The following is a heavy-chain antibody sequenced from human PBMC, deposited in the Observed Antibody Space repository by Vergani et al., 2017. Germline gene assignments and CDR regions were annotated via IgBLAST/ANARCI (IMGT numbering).Heavy chain of an antibody. CDR3: ARDAGTYYGMDV. V-gene: IGHV3-21*02. D-gene: IGHD1-26*01. CDR2: ISSSSSYI. CDR1: GFTFSSYS. Sequence: EVQLLESGGDLVQPGGSLRLSCAASGFTFSSYSMNWVRQAPGKGLEWVSSISSSSSYIYYADSVKGRFTISRDNAKNSLYLQMNSLRAEDTAVYYCARDAGTYYGMDVWGQGTTVTVSS. J-gene: IGHJ6*02.